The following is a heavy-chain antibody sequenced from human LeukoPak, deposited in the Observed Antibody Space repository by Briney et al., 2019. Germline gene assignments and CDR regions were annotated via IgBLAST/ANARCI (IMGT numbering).Heavy chain of an antibody. CDR3: ARDLSGIAGYTYGRGIDY. D-gene: IGHD5-18*01. V-gene: IGHV3-23*01. CDR2: ISGSGVGT. J-gene: IGHJ4*02. Sequence: GGSLRLSCAASGFTFSSYAMSWVRQAPGKGLEWVSVISGSGVGTYYADSVKGRFTISRDNAKNSLYLQMNSLRAEDTAVYYCARDLSGIAGYTYGRGIDYWGQGTLVTVSS. CDR1: GFTFSSYA.